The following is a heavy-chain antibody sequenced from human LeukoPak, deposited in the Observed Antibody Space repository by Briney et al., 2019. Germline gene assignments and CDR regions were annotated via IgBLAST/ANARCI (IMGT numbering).Heavy chain of an antibody. CDR1: GFTFSSYG. CDR3: AKDSECSSTSCYTFDY. V-gene: IGHV3-30*02. J-gene: IGHJ4*02. CDR2: IRYDGSNK. Sequence: AGESLTLSCPPSGFTFSSYGMHWVRQAPGKGLEWVAFIRYDGSNKYYADSVKGRFTISRDNSKTTLYLQMNSLRAEDTAVYYCAKDSECSSTSCYTFDYWGQGTLVTVSS. D-gene: IGHD2-2*02.